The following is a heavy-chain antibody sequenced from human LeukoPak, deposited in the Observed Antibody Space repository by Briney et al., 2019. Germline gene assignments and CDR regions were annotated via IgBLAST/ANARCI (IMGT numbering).Heavy chain of an antibody. CDR2: TYYRSEWYY. J-gene: IGHJ3*02. CDR3: ARRLNAAFDI. Sequence: SQTLSLTCAISGDSVTSNSAAWNWIRQSPSRGLEWLGRTYYRSEWYYHYAVSVKSRITINPDTSKNQFSLQLNSVTPDDTGVYYCARRLNAAFDIWGLGTMVTVSS. CDR1: GDSVTSNSAA. V-gene: IGHV6-1*01.